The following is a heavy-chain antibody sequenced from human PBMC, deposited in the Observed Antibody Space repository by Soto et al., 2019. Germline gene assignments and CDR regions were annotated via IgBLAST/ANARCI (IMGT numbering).Heavy chain of an antibody. Sequence: SQTQSLTCTVSGGSVRSGSCYWSWIRQPPGKGLEWIGYIYYSGSTNYNPSLKSRVTISVDTSKNQFSLKLSSVTAADTAVYYCARNGVGSIAARGSHFDYWGQGTLVTVSS. J-gene: IGHJ4*02. D-gene: IGHD6-6*01. V-gene: IGHV4-61*01. CDR2: IYYSGST. CDR1: GGSVRSGSCY. CDR3: ARNGVGSIAARGSHFDY.